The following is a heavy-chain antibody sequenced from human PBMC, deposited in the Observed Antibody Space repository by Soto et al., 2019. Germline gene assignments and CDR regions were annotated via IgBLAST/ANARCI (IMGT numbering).Heavy chain of an antibody. CDR2: IIPIFGTA. D-gene: IGHD2-15*01. V-gene: IGHV1-69*12. CDR1: GGTFSSYA. CDR3: ARDREYCSGGSCLHFDY. Sequence: QVQLVQSGAEVKKPGSSVKVSCKASGGTFSSYAISWVRQAPGQGLEWMGGIIPIFGTANYAQKFQGRVTINADEATSTASMELSSLRSEDTAVYYCARDREYCSGGSCLHFDYWGQGTLVTVSS. J-gene: IGHJ4*02.